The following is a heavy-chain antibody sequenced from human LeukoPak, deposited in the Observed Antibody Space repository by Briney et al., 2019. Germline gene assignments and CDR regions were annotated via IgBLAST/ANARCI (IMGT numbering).Heavy chain of an antibody. V-gene: IGHV3-7*01. CDR1: GFTFKNYW. CDR2: IKHDAGEI. Sequence: PGGSLRLSCAASGFTFKNYWMTWVRQAPGRGLERVAHIKHDAGEIYYVDSVKGRATISRDNDNNSQYLQLHSLRAEDTAVYYCARVTMTGGIYWWAQGTLVTVSS. CDR3: ARVTMTGGIYW. D-gene: IGHD2-8*02. J-gene: IGHJ4*02.